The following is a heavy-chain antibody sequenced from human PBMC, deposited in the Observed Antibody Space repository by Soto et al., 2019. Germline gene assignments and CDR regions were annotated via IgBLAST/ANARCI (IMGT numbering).Heavy chain of an antibody. CDR1: GYTFTIYW. CDR2: IYPSDSDT. D-gene: IGHD4-17*01. CDR3: ARPANTVADHFDL. V-gene: IGHV5-51*01. Sequence: GESLKISCPVSGYTFTIYWIGLVLHMPGKGLEWMGIIYPSDSDTRYSPSFQGQVTISADQSINTAYLQWDSLKASDTAIYYCARPANTVADHFDLWGQGTPVTVSS. J-gene: IGHJ4*02.